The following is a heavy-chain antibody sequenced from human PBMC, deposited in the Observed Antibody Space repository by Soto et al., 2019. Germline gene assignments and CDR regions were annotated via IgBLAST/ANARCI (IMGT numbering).Heavy chain of an antibody. Sequence: SETLSLTCNVSGASIGGGVLTWNRLRQAPGRGLEGIGCLYGSGNSYFNPSLKSRVTISVNRSKNQFSLTMFSVTAAETAVYFGASSSASSYDFFAAWGQGTLVTVSS. CDR2: LYGSGNS. V-gene: IGHV4-30-2*01. J-gene: IGHJ4*02. CDR1: GASIGGGVLT. CDR3: ASSSASSYDFFAA. D-gene: IGHD3-10*01.